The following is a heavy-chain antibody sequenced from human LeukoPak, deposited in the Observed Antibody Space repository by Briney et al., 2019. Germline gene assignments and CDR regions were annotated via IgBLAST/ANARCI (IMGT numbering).Heavy chain of an antibody. V-gene: IGHV1-2*02. CDR3: ARDDPAMTGIGFDH. CDR2: INSKSGGT. Sequence: ASVKVSCKASGYTFTDYYIHWVRQAPGQGLEWMGWINSKSGGTNYAQKLRGRVTMTRDTSVSTANLELINLRFDDTAIYYCARDDPAMTGIGFDHWGQGSLVIVPS. J-gene: IGHJ4*02. CDR1: GYTFTDYY. D-gene: IGHD3-9*01.